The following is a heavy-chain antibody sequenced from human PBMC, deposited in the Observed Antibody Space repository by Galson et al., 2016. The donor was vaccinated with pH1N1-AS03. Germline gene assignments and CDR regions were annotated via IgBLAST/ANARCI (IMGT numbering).Heavy chain of an antibody. J-gene: IGHJ4*02. CDR2: MYHSGST. V-gene: IGHV4-38-2*02. Sequence: LSLTCAVSGFSITTGYYWGWIRQPPGKGLEWIGSMYHSGSTFKNPSLRRRVTISVDTAKNQISLMLNSVTAADTAVYYFARERVLIDYERSGYPNYFDYWGQGALVTVSS. CDR1: GFSITTGYY. CDR3: ARERVLIDYERSGYPNYFDY. D-gene: IGHD3-22*01.